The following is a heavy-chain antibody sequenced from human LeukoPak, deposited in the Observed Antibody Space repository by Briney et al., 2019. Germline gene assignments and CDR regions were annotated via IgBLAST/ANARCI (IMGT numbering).Heavy chain of an antibody. D-gene: IGHD3-9*01. V-gene: IGHV3-7*01. Sequence: GGSLRLSCEASRFTFSNYWLYWVRQAPGKGLEWVANIQQDGSEKYYVDSVKGRFTISRDNAKNSLYLQMNSLRAEDTAVYYCAREGRLFDILTGYYKQVGAFDIWGQGTMVTVSS. CDR3: AREGRLFDILTGYYKQVGAFDI. CDR1: RFTFSNYW. J-gene: IGHJ3*02. CDR2: IQQDGSEK.